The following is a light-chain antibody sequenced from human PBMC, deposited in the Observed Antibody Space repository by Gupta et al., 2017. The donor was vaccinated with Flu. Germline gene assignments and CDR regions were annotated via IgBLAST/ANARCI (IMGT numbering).Light chain of an antibody. J-gene: IGLJ2*01. CDR1: GCSIATYY. Sequence: SGCSIATYYVQWYHQRPGSSPTTVIYEDNERPSGVPDRFSGSSDSSSNSASLTISGLKTEDEGDYYCQSYNSTNVVFGGGTKLTVL. CDR3: QSYNSTNVV. CDR2: EDN. V-gene: IGLV6-57*01.